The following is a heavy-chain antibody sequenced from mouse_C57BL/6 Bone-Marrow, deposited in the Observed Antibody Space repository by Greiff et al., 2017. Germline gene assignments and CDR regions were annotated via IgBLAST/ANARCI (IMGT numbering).Heavy chain of an antibody. CDR3: ARIAPLGTVAQYWFGY. CDR2: IWWDDDK. J-gene: IGHJ2*01. D-gene: IGHD1-1*01. CDR1: GFSLSTFGMG. V-gene: IGHV8-8*01. Sequence: QVTLKVSGPGILQPSQTLSLTCSFSGFSLSTFGMGVGWIRQPSGKGLEWLAHIWWDDDKYYNPALKSRLTISKDTSKNQVFLKIANVATADTATYYGARIAPLGTVAQYWFGYWGQGTTLTVSS.